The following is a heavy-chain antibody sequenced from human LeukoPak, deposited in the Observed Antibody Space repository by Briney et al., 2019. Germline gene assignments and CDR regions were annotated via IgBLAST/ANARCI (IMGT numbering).Heavy chain of an antibody. CDR3: TRSPDIDILTGYSRYYFDY. Sequence: GESLKISCMGSGYSFTSYWIGWVRQMPGKGLEWMGIIYPGDSDTRYSPSFQGQVTISADKSISTAYLQWNSLKASDTAIYYCTRSPDIDILTGYSRYYFDYWGQGTLVTVSS. V-gene: IGHV5-51*01. CDR2: IYPGDSDT. CDR1: GYSFTSYW. D-gene: IGHD3-9*01. J-gene: IGHJ4*02.